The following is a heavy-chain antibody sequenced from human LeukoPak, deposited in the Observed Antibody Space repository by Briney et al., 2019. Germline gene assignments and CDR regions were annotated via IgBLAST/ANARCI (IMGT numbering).Heavy chain of an antibody. CDR3: ARRGTIPADSPYFDY. Sequence: GGSLRLSCAASGFTFSSYSMNWVRQAPGKGLEWVSSIGSSNDYIYYADSVKGRFTVSRDNAKNSLFLQMNSLRAEDTAVYYCARRGTIPADSPYFDYWGQGTLVTVSS. V-gene: IGHV3-21*01. J-gene: IGHJ4*02. CDR2: IGSSNDYI. CDR1: GFTFSSYS. D-gene: IGHD2-2*01.